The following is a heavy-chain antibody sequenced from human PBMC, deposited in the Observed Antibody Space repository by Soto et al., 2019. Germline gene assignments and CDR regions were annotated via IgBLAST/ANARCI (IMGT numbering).Heavy chain of an antibody. J-gene: IGHJ5*02. V-gene: IGHV1-69*01. CDR1: GETFSTFA. CDR3: ARGSPCSTTTCSLNEVWFDP. CDR2: IIPLFGTA. Sequence: QVPLLQSGAELKRPGSSVKVSCKASGETFSTFAITWVRQAPGHGPEWMGGIIPLFGTAHYARRFEDRVTMTADESTRTAYMELRSLTSEDTAIYYCARGSPCSTTTCSLNEVWFDPWGQGTLVTVST. D-gene: IGHD1-1*01.